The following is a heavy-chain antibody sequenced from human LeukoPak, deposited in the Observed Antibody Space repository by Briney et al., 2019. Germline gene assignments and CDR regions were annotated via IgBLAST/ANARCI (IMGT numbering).Heavy chain of an antibody. D-gene: IGHD3-16*01. CDR2: IYTSGST. CDR3: ARVQPGNVFGGGPPD. Sequence: PSETLSLTCTVSGGSISSGSYYWSWIRQPAGKGLEWIGRIYTSGSTNYNPSLKSRVTISVDTSKNQFSLKLSSVTAADTAVYYWARVQPGNVFGGGPPDWAQGPLVTASS. J-gene: IGHJ4*02. CDR1: GGSISSGSYY. V-gene: IGHV4-61*02.